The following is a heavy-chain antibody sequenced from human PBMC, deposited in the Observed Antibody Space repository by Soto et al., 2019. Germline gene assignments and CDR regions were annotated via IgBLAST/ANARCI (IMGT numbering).Heavy chain of an antibody. CDR1: GYSFTSYW. Sequence: GESLKISCKGSGYSFTSYWIGWVRQMPGKGLEWMGIIYPGDSDTRYSPSFQGQVTISADKSISTAYLQWSSLKASDTAMYYCARVRRGLLPLAYYYYYGMDVWGQGTTVTVSS. CDR3: ARVRRGLLPLAYYYYYGMDV. J-gene: IGHJ6*02. V-gene: IGHV5-51*01. CDR2: IYPGDSDT. D-gene: IGHD2-15*01.